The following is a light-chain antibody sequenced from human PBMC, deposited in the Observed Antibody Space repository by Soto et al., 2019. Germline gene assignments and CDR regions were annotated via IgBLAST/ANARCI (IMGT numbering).Light chain of an antibody. V-gene: IGLV2-8*01. CDR3: SSYAATNKVT. CDR2: DVT. CDR1: SSDIGGYNS. J-gene: IGLJ2*01. Sequence: QSVLTQPPSASGSPGQSVTISCTGASSDIGGYNSVSWYQHHPAKAPKLIIYDVTKRPSGVPDRFSGSKSGNTASLTVSGLQAEDEADYFCSSYAATNKVTFGGGTKLTDL.